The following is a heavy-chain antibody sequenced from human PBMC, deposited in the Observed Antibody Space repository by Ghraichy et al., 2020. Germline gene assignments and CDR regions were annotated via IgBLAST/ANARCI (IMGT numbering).Heavy chain of an antibody. CDR1: GYSFISYG. CDR2: ITPYNGNT. CDR3: ARRIAVAGSSGGFLDY. V-gene: IGHV1-18*03. Sequence: ASVKVSCKASGYSFISYGITWVRQAPGQGLEWMGWITPYNGNTNYAQKLQGRVTVTTDTSISTVYMELRSLKSDDMAVYYSARRIAVAGSSGGFLDYWGHGTLVTVSP. J-gene: IGHJ4*01. D-gene: IGHD6-19*01.